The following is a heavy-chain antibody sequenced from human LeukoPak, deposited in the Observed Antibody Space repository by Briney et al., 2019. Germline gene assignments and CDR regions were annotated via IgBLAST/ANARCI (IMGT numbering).Heavy chain of an antibody. Sequence: TGGSLRLSCAASGFTFSSYAMHWVRQAPGKGLEWVAVMSYDGSNKYYADSVKGRFTISRDNSKNTLYLQMNSLRAEDTAVYYCARGGDGYNELDYWGQGTLVTVSS. CDR2: MSYDGSNK. CDR1: GFTFSSYA. CDR3: ARGGDGYNELDY. J-gene: IGHJ4*02. V-gene: IGHV3-30-3*01. D-gene: IGHD5-24*01.